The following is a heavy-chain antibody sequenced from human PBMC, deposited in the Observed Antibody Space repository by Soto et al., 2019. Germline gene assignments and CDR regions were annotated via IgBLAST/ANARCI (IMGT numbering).Heavy chain of an antibody. D-gene: IGHD3-22*01. CDR3: ARDLSGYYAYFDY. J-gene: IGHJ4*02. V-gene: IGHV3-48*02. CDR1: GFTFSSYS. CDR2: ISSSSSTM. Sequence: GGSLRLSCAASGFTFSSYSMNWVRQAPGKGLEWVSYISSSSSTMYYADSVKGRFTISRDNAKNSLYLQMNGLRDEDTAVYYCARDLSGYYAYFDYWGQGTLVTVSS.